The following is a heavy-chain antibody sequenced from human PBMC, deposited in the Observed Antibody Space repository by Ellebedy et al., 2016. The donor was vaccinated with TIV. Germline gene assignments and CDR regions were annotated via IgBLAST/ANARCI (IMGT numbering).Heavy chain of an antibody. J-gene: IGHJ4*02. D-gene: IGHD6-13*01. CDR2: ISYSGDVI. Sequence: GESLKISCAASGFTFSGYYMSWFRQAPGKGPEWVSYISYSGDVIYYADSVKGRFTTSRDNAGNSVYLQMNSLRAEDTAVYYCARLGVIAAAGASDSWGQGTLVTVSS. V-gene: IGHV3-11*01. CDR3: ARLGVIAAAGASDS. CDR1: GFTFSGYY.